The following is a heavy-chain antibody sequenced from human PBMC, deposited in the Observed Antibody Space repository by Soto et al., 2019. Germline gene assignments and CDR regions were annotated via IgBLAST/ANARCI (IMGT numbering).Heavy chain of an antibody. Sequence: EVQLLESGGGLVKAGGSLRLFCTASGFTFRNYNMNWVRQAPGKGLEWVSSISTGGAYMFYAESVKGRFTSSRDNAQNSLFLRIESPRAEETAVYYCARDIASPGGDYFDSWGQGTLVTVSS. CDR1: GFTFRNYN. CDR2: ISTGGAYM. CDR3: ARDIASPGGDYFDS. V-gene: IGHV3-21*06. J-gene: IGHJ4*02. D-gene: IGHD2-21*01.